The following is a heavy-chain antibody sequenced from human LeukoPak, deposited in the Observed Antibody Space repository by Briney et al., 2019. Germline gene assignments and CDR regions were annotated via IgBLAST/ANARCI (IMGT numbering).Heavy chain of an antibody. J-gene: IGHJ6*02. CDR2: IWYDGSNK. Sequence: SGRSLRLSCAASGFTFSSYGMHWVRQAPGKGLEWVAVIWYDGSNKYYADSVKGRFTISRDNSKNTLYLQMNSLRAEDTAVYYCARDQTPYYDSSGYYSDYYGMDVWGQGTTVTVSS. CDR1: GFTFSSYG. D-gene: IGHD3-22*01. CDR3: ARDQTPYYDSSGYYSDYYGMDV. V-gene: IGHV3-33*01.